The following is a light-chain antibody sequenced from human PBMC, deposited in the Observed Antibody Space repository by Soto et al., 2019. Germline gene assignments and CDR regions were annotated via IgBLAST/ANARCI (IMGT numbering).Light chain of an antibody. J-gene: IGKJ1*01. V-gene: IGKV3-20*01. CDR1: QSVTSSY. CDR3: QQYGNSPRGT. CDR2: GAS. Sequence: EIVLTQSPDTLSLSPGERATLSCRASQSVTSSYLAWYQQKPGQAPRLLIYGASSRDTGIPDRFSGSGSGTDFTLAISRLEPEDFAVYYCQQYGNSPRGTFGQGTKVEIK.